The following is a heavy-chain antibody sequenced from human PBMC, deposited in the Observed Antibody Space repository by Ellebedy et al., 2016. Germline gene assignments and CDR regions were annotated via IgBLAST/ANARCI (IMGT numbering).Heavy chain of an antibody. D-gene: IGHD3-10*01. CDR3: SKELTRRSWHEFRGEH. V-gene: IGHV3-9*01. CDR2: ITWNGAIT. Sequence: GGSLRLXXAASGFSFDDYGMHWVRQRPGKGLEWVSGITWNGAITAYAGSVTGRSAISRDNSKDTLYLELTNVTPDDTALYFCSKELTRRSWHEFRGEHWGQGTLVTVSS. CDR1: GFSFDDYG. J-gene: IGHJ4*02.